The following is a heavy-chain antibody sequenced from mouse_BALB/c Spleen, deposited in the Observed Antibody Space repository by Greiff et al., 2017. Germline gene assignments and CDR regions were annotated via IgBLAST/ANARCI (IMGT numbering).Heavy chain of an antibody. CDR1: GFSLTSYG. J-gene: IGHJ4*01. V-gene: IGHV2-9*02. CDR2: IRAGGST. D-gene: IGHD2-3*01. Sequence: QVQLKESGPGLVAPSQSLSITCTVSGFSLTSYGVHWVRQPPGKGLEWLGVIRAGGSTNYNSALMSRLSISKDNSTSQVFLKRNRRQTDDTAMCYGERVGYSYAMDYWGQGTSVTVSS. CDR3: ERVGYSYAMDY.